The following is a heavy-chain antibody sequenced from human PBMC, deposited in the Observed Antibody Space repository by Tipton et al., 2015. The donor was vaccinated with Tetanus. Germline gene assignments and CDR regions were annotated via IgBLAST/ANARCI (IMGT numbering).Heavy chain of an antibody. CDR3: AKEFQRARIRFFDS. D-gene: IGHD2-15*01. V-gene: IGHV3-30*18. CDR2: IAFDGKNE. J-gene: IGHJ4*02. CDR1: GFTFANYA. Sequence: SLRLSCAASGFTFANYAMTWVRQAPGKGLEWVAVIAFDGKNERYADSVKGRFIISRDNSKNTLYLQMNSLRPEDTAVYYCAKEFQRARIRFFDSWGQGTQVTASS.